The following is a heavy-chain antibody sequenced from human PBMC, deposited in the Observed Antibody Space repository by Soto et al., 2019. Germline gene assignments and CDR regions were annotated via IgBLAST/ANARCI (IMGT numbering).Heavy chain of an antibody. V-gene: IGHV3-23*01. CDR3: AEAIVGGSYQGPYFYYGMDV. J-gene: IGHJ6*02. D-gene: IGHD1-26*01. Sequence: PGWTLRLSCAASGFTFSGYAMRWVRQPPGKGLEWVSGITGSGGGTYYADPVNVRFTISTDKAKKTRDLQLNSLAAEEKPVYDRAEAIVGGSYQGPYFYYGMDVLGQATTVAVS. CDR2: ITGSGGGT. CDR1: GFTFSGYA.